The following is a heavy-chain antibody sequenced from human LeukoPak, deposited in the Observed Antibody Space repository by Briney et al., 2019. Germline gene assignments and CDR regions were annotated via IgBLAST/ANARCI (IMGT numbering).Heavy chain of an antibody. Sequence: SETLSLTCTVSGGSISSSSYHWGWIRQPPGKGLEWIGSIYYSGSTYYNPSLKSRVTISVDTSKNQFSLKLSSVTAADTAVYYCARQSDYYDSSGQFDWGQGTLVTVSS. J-gene: IGHJ4*02. D-gene: IGHD3-22*01. V-gene: IGHV4-39*01. CDR1: GGSISSSSYH. CDR3: ARQSDYYDSSGQFD. CDR2: IYYSGST.